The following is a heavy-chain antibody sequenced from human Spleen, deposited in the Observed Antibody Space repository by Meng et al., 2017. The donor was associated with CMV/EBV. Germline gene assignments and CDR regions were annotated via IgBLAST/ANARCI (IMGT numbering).Heavy chain of an antibody. D-gene: IGHD2-2*03. V-gene: IGHV3-48*03. CDR3: AKGTLFGYCFDY. Sequence: LSLTCAASGFIFSNHEMNWVRQAPGKGLEWLSYITSTGTIVYYADSVKGRFTTSRDNAKNSLYLQMSSLRVEDTAIYYCAKGTLFGYCFDYWGQGALVTVSS. CDR1: GFIFSNHE. CDR2: ITSTGTIV. J-gene: IGHJ4*02.